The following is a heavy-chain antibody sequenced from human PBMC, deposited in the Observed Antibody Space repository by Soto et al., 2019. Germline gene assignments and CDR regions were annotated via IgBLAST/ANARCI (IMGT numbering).Heavy chain of an antibody. V-gene: IGHV3-23*01. D-gene: IGHD3-9*01. J-gene: IGHJ5*02. CDR1: GFTFSSYA. CDR3: AKDQDSHYDILTDNWFDP. CDR2: ISGSGGST. Sequence: PGGSLRLSCAASGFTFSSYAMSWVRQAPGKGLEWVSAISGSGGSTYYADSVKGRFTISRDNSKNTLYLQMNSLRAEDTAVYYCAKDQDSHYDILTDNWFDPWGQGTLVTVSS.